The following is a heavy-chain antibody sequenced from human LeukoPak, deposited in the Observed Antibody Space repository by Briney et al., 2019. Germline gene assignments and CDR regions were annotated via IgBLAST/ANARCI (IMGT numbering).Heavy chain of an antibody. J-gene: IGHJ6*03. D-gene: IGHD4-17*01. CDR1: GGSISSGSYY. Sequence: SETLSLTCTVSGGSISSGSYYWSWIRQPAGKGLEWIGRIYTSGSTNYNPSLKSRVTISVDTSKNQFSLKLSSVTAADTAVYYCAGTIPSSTGKVFYYYYYMDVWGKGTTVTISS. CDR3: AGTIPSSTGKVFYYYYYMDV. V-gene: IGHV4-61*02. CDR2: IYTSGST.